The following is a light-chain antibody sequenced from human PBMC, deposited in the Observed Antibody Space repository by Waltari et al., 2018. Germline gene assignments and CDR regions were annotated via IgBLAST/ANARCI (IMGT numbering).Light chain of an antibody. J-gene: IGKJ4*01. Sequence: IQLTQSPSSLSASVVDRVPLPCPASQGIASNFAWYQQSPGKAPALLIYAASTLQTGVPSRFSGSGSGTDFTLTISSLQPEDLAVYHCQQLHSYPLTFGGGTTVDI. V-gene: IGKV1-9*01. CDR2: AAS. CDR3: QQLHSYPLT. CDR1: QGIASN.